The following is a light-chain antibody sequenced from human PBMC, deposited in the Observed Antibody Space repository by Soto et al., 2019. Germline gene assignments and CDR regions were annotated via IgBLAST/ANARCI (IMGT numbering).Light chain of an antibody. V-gene: IGLV2-14*01. Sequence: QSVLTQPASVSGSPGQSITISCTGTSSDVGGYNYVSWYQQHPGKAPKLMIYDVSNRPSGVSNRFSGSKSGNTAYLTISGLRAEDEADYYCRSYTSSGTLRVFGGGTKLTVL. CDR3: RSYTSSGTLRV. CDR1: SSDVGGYNY. CDR2: DVS. J-gene: IGLJ2*01.